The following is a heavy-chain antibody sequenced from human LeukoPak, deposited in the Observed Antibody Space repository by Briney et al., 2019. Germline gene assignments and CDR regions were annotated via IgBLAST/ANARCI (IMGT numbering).Heavy chain of an antibody. V-gene: IGHV3-23*01. D-gene: IGHD5/OR15-5a*01. Sequence: PGGSLRVFCAGSGFTFRTSAMNWVRQAPGKGPEWVSGISATGGITYYADSVKGRFTVSRANSNNTLYLQMSGLRADDTAIYYCAKDGDLSTSTWFGFRGPLAYWGEGALVTVSS. CDR2: ISATGGIT. CDR3: AKDGDLSTSTWFGFRGPLAY. CDR1: GFTFRTSA. J-gene: IGHJ4*02.